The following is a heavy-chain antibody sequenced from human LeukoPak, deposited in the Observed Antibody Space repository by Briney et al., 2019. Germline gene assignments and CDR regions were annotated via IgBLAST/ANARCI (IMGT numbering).Heavy chain of an antibody. V-gene: IGHV5-51*01. CDR2: IYPGDSDT. Sequence: AGESLKISCKGSGYSFTSYWIGWVPQMPGKGLEWMGIIYPGDSDTRYSPSFQGQVTISADKSISTVYLQWSSLKASDTAMYYCARPYTAMASDAFDIWGQGTMVTVSS. J-gene: IGHJ3*02. D-gene: IGHD5-18*01. CDR3: ARPYTAMASDAFDI. CDR1: GYSFTSYW.